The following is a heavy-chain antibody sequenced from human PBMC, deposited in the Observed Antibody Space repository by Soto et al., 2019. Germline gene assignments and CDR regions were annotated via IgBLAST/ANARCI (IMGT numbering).Heavy chain of an antibody. CDR1: GGSFSGYY. V-gene: IGHV4-34*01. J-gene: IGHJ6*02. Sequence: SETLSLTCAVYGGSFSGYYWSWIRQPPGKGLEWIGEINHSGSTNYNPSLKSRVTISVDTSKNQFSLKLGSVTAADTAVYYCARAEYYDFWSGYYRPYYYGMDVWGQGTTVTVSS. CDR2: INHSGST. CDR3: ARAEYYDFWSGYYRPYYYGMDV. D-gene: IGHD3-3*01.